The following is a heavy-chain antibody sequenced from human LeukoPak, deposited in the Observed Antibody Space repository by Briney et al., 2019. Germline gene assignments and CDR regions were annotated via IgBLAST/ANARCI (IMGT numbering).Heavy chain of an antibody. D-gene: IGHD1-26*01. CDR3: ARHSGEGQVFLFDY. V-gene: IGHV4-59*08. CDR2: IYYGGST. Sequence: SETLSLTCSVSGGSLRNYYWNWLRQPPGKGLEWIGYIYYGGSTNYNPSLKSRVTISVDTSKNQFSLKWSSVTAADTAVYYCARHSGEGQVFLFDYWGRGILVTVSS. J-gene: IGHJ4*02. CDR1: GGSLRNYY.